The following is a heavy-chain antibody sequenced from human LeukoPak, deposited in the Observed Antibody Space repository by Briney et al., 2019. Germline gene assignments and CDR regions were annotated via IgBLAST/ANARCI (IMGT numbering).Heavy chain of an antibody. D-gene: IGHD1-26*01. CDR2: IIPIFGTA. CDR1: GGTFSSYA. V-gene: IGHV1-69*13. Sequence: ASVTVSCTASGGTFSSYAISWVRQAPGQGLEWMGGIIPIFGTANYAQKFQGRVTITADESTSTAYMELSSLRSEDTAVYYCARPGAPRPGGYYYYYGMDVWGQGTTVTVSS. CDR3: ARPGAPRPGGYYYYYGMDV. J-gene: IGHJ6*02.